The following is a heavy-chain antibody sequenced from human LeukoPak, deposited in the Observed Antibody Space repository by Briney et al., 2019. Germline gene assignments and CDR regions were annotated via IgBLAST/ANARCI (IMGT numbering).Heavy chain of an antibody. J-gene: IGHJ4*02. CDR3: AVDYYGSGSYGIFDY. CDR1: GFTVSSNY. Sequence: GGSMRLSCAASGFTVSSNYMSWVRQAPGKGLEWVSVIYSGGSTYYADSVKGRFTISRDNSKNTLYLQMNSLRAEDTAVYYCAVDYYGSGSYGIFDYWGQGTLVTVST. V-gene: IGHV3-53*01. D-gene: IGHD3-10*01. CDR2: IYSGGST.